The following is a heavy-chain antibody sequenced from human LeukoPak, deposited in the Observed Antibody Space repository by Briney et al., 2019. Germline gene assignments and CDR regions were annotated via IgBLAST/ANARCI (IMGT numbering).Heavy chain of an antibody. V-gene: IGHV4-4*02. D-gene: IGHD2/OR15-2a*01. CDR1: GGSISSSNW. CDR3: ARGINDAFDI. Sequence: SGTLSLTCAVSGGSISSSNWWSWVRQPPGKGLEWIGSIYYSGSTYYNPSLKSRVTISVDTSKNQFSLKLNSVTAADTAVYYCARGINDAFDIWGQGTMVTVSS. J-gene: IGHJ3*02. CDR2: IYYSGST.